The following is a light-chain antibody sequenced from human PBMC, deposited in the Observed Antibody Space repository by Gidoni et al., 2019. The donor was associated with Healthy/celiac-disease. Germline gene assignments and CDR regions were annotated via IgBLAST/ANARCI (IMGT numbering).Light chain of an antibody. CDR2: GAS. V-gene: IGKV3-20*01. CDR3: QQYGSSPNT. CDR1: QSVSSSY. J-gene: IGKJ2*01. Sequence: EIVLTQPPGTLSLSPGERATLSCRASQSVSSSYLAWYQQKPGQAPRLLIDGASSRATGIPDRFSGSGSGTDFTLTISRLEPEDFAVYYCQQYGSSPNTFGQGTKLEIK.